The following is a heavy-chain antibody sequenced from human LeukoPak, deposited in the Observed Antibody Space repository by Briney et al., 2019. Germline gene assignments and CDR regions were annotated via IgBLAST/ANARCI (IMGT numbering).Heavy chain of an antibody. V-gene: IGHV5-51*01. D-gene: IGHD4-23*01. CDR1: GYSFTNYW. CDR2: IYPGDSDT. Sequence: GESLKISCKGSGYSFTNYWIGWVRQMPGKGLEWMGIIYPGDSDTTYSPSFQGQVTISADKSINTAYLQWSSLKASNTAMYFCARHLGGNPRDAFDIWGQGTMVTVSS. CDR3: ARHLGGNPRDAFDI. J-gene: IGHJ3*02.